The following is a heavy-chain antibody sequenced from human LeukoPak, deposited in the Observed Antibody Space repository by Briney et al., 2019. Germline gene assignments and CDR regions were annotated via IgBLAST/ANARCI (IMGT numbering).Heavy chain of an antibody. D-gene: IGHD1-14*01. CDR3: ATETIGRHYDY. CDR2: IGPTGTDR. CDR1: GFTFSSCV. V-gene: IGHV3-21*01. Sequence: GGSLRLSCAASGFTFSSCVFNWVRQAPGKGLEWVSSIGPTGTDRYYADSVRGRFTISRDNAKNSMYLQMDSLRDEDTAVYYCATETIGRHYDYWGQGTLLTVSS. J-gene: IGHJ4*02.